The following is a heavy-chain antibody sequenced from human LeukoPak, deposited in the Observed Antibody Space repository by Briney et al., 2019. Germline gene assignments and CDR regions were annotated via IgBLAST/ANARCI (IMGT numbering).Heavy chain of an antibody. V-gene: IGHV1-69*13. CDR1: GGTFSSYA. J-gene: IGHJ4*02. D-gene: IGHD3-10*01. Sequence: GASVKVSCKASGGTFSSYAISWVRQAPGQGLEWMGGIIPIFGTANYAQKFQGRVTITADESTSTAYMELSSLRSEDTAVYYCARDQDYYGSGSYLDYWGQGTLVTVSS. CDR3: ARDQDYYGSGSYLDY. CDR2: IIPIFGTA.